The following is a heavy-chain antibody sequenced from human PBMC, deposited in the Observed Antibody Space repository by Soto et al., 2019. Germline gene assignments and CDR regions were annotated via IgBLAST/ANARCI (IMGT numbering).Heavy chain of an antibody. CDR3: VRDGIALAGAFSPPAAPFDY. Sequence: QVQLVESGGGVVQPGRSLRLSCAASGFTFSSYAMHWVRQAPGKGLEWVAVIWYDGSNKYYADSVKGRFTISRDNSKNTLYLQMNSLRAEDTAVYYCVRDGIALAGAFSPPAAPFDYWGQGTLVTVSS. CDR2: IWYDGSNK. CDR1: GFTFSSYA. J-gene: IGHJ4*02. D-gene: IGHD6-19*01. V-gene: IGHV3-33*01.